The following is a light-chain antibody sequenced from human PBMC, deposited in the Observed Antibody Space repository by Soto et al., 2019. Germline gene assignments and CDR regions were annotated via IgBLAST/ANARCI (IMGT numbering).Light chain of an antibody. J-gene: IGLJ2*01. CDR2: NNH. CDR1: SSNIGAGYD. Sequence: QSVLTQPPSVSGAPGQSVTISCTGTSSNIGAGYDIYWYQQPPGTAPKLVIYNNHNRPSGVPDRFSGSKSGTSGSLAITGLQAEDEADYFCQSYDGTLTGVIFGGGTKLTVL. CDR3: QSYDGTLTGVI. V-gene: IGLV1-40*01.